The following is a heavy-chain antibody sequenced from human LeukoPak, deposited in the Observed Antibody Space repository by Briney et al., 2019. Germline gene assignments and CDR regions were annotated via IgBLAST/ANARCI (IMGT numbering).Heavy chain of an antibody. CDR1: GFTFTSYW. J-gene: IGHJ3*02. CDR2: ADSGGTTT. Sequence: PGGSLRLSCAASGFTFTSYWMHWVRQAPGKGLVWISHADSGGTTTSYVDSVKGRFTISRDNAKNTVHLQMNGLRVDDTAVYYCARGGSGCFDIWGQGTMVTVSS. CDR3: ARGGSGCFDI. V-gene: IGHV3-74*01. D-gene: IGHD1-26*01.